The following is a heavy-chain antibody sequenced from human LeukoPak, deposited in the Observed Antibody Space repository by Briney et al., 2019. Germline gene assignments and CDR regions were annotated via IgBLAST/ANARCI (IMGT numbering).Heavy chain of an antibody. D-gene: IGHD5-18*01. CDR2: IYYSGST. Sequence: SQTLSLTCTVSGGSISSGGYYWSWIRQPPGKGLEWIGYIYYSGSTNYNPSLKSRVTISVDTSKNQFSLKLSSVTAADTAVYYCARGSVDTAMVRAAFDIWGQGTMVTVSS. CDR1: GGSISSGGYY. CDR3: ARGSVDTAMVRAAFDI. J-gene: IGHJ3*02. V-gene: IGHV4-61*08.